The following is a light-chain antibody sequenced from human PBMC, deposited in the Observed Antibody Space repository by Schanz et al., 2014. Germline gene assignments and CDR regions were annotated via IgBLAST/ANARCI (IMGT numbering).Light chain of an antibody. CDR1: QDVNNY. J-gene: IGKJ2*01. Sequence: DIHITQSPSSLSASVGDRVTITCQASQDVNNYVNWYQQKPGTAPKLLIYDASNLETGVPSRFSGSGSGTDFTLTISSLQPEDFAVYFCQHYNNWPPLMYTFGQGTKLEMK. CDR3: QHYNNWPPLMYT. V-gene: IGKV1-33*01. CDR2: DAS.